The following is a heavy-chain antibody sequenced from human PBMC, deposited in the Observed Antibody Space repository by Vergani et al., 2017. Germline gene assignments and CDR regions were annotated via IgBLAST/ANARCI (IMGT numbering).Heavy chain of an antibody. V-gene: IGHV4-59*01. J-gene: IGHJ4*02. CDR1: GGSISSYY. Sequence: QVQLQESGPGLVKPSQTLSLTCTVSGGSISSYYWSWIRQPPGKGLEWIGYIYYSGSTNYNPSLKSRVTISVDTSKNQFSLKLSSVTAADTAVYYCARGGAAAAHFDYWGQGTLVTVSS. D-gene: IGHD6-13*01. CDR3: ARGGAAAAHFDY. CDR2: IYYSGST.